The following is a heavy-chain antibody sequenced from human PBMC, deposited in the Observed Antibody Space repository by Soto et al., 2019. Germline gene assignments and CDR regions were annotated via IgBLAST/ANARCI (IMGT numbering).Heavy chain of an antibody. CDR3: ASLIAVLRFLEWLPENDAFDI. Sequence: SETLSLTCTVSGGSISSSSYYWGWIRQPPGKGLEWIGSIYYSGSTYYNPSLKSRVTISVDTSKNQFSLKLSSVTAADTAVYYCASLIAVLRFLEWLPENDAFDIWGQGTMVTVSS. CDR1: GGSISSSSYY. CDR2: IYYSGST. J-gene: IGHJ3*02. D-gene: IGHD3-3*01. V-gene: IGHV4-39*01.